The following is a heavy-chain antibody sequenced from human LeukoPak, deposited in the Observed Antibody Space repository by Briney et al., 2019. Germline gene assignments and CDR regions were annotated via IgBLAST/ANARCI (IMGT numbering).Heavy chain of an antibody. V-gene: IGHV1-3*01. CDR1: GYTFTDYA. D-gene: IGHD3-10*01. CDR3: ARFTYYYGSGSFSAFDY. CDR2: INAGNGNT. J-gene: IGHJ4*02. Sequence: ASVKVSCKASGYTFTDYAIHWVRQAPGQRLECMGWINAGNGNTKYSQKFQGRVTITRDTSASTAYMELSSLRSEDTAVYYCARFTYYYGSGSFSAFDYWGQGTLVTVSS.